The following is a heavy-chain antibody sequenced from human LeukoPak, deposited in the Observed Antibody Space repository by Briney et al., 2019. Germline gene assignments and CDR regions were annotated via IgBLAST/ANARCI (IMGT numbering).Heavy chain of an antibody. V-gene: IGHV3-21*01. Sequence: PGGSLRLSCAAPGFTFSSYSMNWVRQAPGKGLEWVSSISSSSSYIYYADSVKGRFTISRDNAKNSLYLQMNSLRAEDTAVYYCARVEGYSSSAFDYWGQGTLVTVSS. CDR3: ARVEGYSSSAFDY. CDR1: GFTFSSYS. CDR2: ISSSSSYI. J-gene: IGHJ4*02. D-gene: IGHD6-6*01.